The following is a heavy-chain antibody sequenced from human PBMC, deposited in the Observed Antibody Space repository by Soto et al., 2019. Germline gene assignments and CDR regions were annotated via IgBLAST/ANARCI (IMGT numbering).Heavy chain of an antibody. CDR2: ISWNSHSI. CDR3: TKHNGNLWVRWDHFHS. V-gene: IGHV3-9*01. D-gene: IGHD5-18*01. J-gene: IGHJ4*02. CDR1: GFNFEDYA. Sequence: GGSLRLSCAASGFNFEDYAMNWVRQVPGKGLEWVSGISWNSHSIGYADSVKGRFTISRDNAKKFLYLQMNSLRAEDTAIYYCTKHNGNLWVRWDHFHSWGQGILVTVSS.